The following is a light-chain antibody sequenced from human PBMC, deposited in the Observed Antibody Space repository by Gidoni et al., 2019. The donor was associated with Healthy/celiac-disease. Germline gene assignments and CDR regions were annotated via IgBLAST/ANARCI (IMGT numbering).Light chain of an antibody. V-gene: IGKV3-15*01. CDR1: QSVSNN. CDR3: QQYNNWPQT. CDR2: GAS. J-gene: IGKJ1*01. Sequence: EIVMTQSPATLSVSPGERAPLSCRASQSVSNNLAWYQQKPGQAPRLLIFGASTRATGIPARFSGSGSGTEFTLTISSLQSEDFAVYYCQQYNNWPQTFGQGTKVEI.